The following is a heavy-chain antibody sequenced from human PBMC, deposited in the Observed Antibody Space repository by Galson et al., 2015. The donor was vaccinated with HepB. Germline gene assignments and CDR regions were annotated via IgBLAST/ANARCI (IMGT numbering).Heavy chain of an antibody. V-gene: IGHV3-30*04. CDR2: ISYDGSNK. J-gene: IGHJ4*02. CDR3: ARDRGRWVRSDYSGYYSDY. CDR1: GFTFSSHA. D-gene: IGHD4-11*01. Sequence: SLRLSCAASGFTFSSHALHWVRQTPGKGLEWVAVISYDGSNKYYADSVKGRFSISRDNSKNTLSLQMNSLGLDETALYYCARDRGRWVRSDYSGYYSDYWGQGTLVTVSS.